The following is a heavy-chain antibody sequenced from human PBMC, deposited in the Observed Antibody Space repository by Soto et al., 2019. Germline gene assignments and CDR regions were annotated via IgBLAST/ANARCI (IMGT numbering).Heavy chain of an antibody. CDR2: INSDGRST. J-gene: IGHJ3*01. D-gene: IGHD3-16*01. V-gene: IGHV3-74*01. CDR3: AGPRYLWGELFDV. CDR1: GFTFTNYW. Sequence: GGSLRLSCAASGFTFTNYWMQWVRQTPGKGLVWVSRINSDGRSTSHADSVKGRFTISRDNAKNTLYLQMSSLRAEDTAVYYFAGPRYLWGELFDVWGRGTLVTVSS.